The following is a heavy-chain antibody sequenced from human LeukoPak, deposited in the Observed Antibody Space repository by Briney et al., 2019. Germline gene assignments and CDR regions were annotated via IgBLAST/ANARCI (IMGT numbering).Heavy chain of an antibody. Sequence: GGSLRLSCAASGFTFSSYAMSWVRQAPGKWLEWVSAISGSGGSTYYADSVKGRFTISRDNSKNTVYLQMNSLRAEDTAVYYCSEDHSSHYSSGWAFDYWGQGTLVTVSS. CDR2: ISGSGGST. J-gene: IGHJ4*02. V-gene: IGHV3-23*01. CDR3: SEDHSSHYSSGWAFDY. CDR1: GFTFSSYA. D-gene: IGHD6-19*01.